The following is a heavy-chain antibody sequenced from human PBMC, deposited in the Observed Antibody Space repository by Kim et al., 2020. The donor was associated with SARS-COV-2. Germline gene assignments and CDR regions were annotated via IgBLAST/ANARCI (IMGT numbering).Heavy chain of an antibody. Sequence: SQTLSLTCAISGDSVSSNSAAWNWIRQSPSRGLEWLGRTYYRSKWYNDYAVSVKSRITINPDTSKNQFSLQLNSVTPEDTAVYYCARDRAYSDSSSWSDAFDIWGQGTMVTVSS. CDR2: TYYRSKWYN. J-gene: IGHJ3*02. V-gene: IGHV6-1*01. CDR1: GDSVSSNSAA. CDR3: ARDRAYSDSSSWSDAFDI. D-gene: IGHD6-13*01.